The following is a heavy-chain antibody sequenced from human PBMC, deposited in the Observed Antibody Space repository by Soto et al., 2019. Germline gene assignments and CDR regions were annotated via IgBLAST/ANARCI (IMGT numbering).Heavy chain of an antibody. CDR3: AREVTSHHNCFDL. D-gene: IGHD2-2*01. CDR1: GGSLKSGGYY. V-gene: IGHV4-31*01. CDR2: IYYTWRT. J-gene: IGHJ5*02. Sequence: QVQLQESGPGLVKPSQTLSLTCTVSGGSLKSGGYYWSWIRQHPGRGLEWIGYIYYTWRTYYNPSPYGLVIFSVDTPGILFSLQVPSVTAAATAVYYCAREVTSHHNCFDLRGHGTLVTVAS.